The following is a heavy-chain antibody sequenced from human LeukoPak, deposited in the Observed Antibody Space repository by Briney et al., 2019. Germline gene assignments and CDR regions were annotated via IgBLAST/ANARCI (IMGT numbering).Heavy chain of an antibody. V-gene: IGHV4-34*01. CDR2: INHSGST. CDR1: GGSFSGYY. Sequence: SETLSLTCAVYGGSFSGYYWSWIRQPPGKGLEWIGEINHSGSTNYNPSLKSRATISVDTSKNQFSLKLSSVTAADTAVYYCARVKWLRRLDAFDIWGQGTMVTVSS. J-gene: IGHJ3*02. CDR3: ARVKWLRRLDAFDI. D-gene: IGHD5-12*01.